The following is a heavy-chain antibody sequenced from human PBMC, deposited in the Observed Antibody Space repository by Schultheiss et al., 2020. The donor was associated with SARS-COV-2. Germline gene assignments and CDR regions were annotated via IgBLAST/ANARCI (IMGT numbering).Heavy chain of an antibody. CDR2: IYYSGST. Sequence: SETLSLTCTVSGGSISSGGYYWSWIRQHPGKGLEWIGYIYYSGSTYYNPSLKSRVTISVDTSKNQFSLKLSSVTAADTAVYYCAREGHDNVYQLLSPYYYYYMDVWGKGTTVTVSS. V-gene: IGHV4-31*03. CDR1: GGSISSGGYY. D-gene: IGHD2-2*01. CDR3: AREGHDNVYQLLSPYYYYYMDV. J-gene: IGHJ6*03.